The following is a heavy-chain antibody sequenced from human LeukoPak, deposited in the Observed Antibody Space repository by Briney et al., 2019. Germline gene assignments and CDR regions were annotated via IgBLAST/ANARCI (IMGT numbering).Heavy chain of an antibody. CDR2: INPSGGST. CDR1: GYTFTSYY. D-gene: IGHD3-9*01. V-gene: IGHV1-46*01. Sequence: ASVKVSCKASGYTFTSYYMHWVRQAPGQGLEWMGIINPSGGSTSYAQKFQGRVTMTRDTSTSTVYMELSSLRSEDTAVYYCAGELRYFDWLAYYYYYGMYVWGKGTTVTVSS. CDR3: AGELRYFDWLAYYYYYGMYV. J-gene: IGHJ6*04.